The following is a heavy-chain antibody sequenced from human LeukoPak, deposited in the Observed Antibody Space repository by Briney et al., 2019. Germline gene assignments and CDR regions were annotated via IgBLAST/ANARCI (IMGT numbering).Heavy chain of an antibody. CDR2: IWHDGSNK. D-gene: IGHD3-10*01. Sequence: GGSLRLSCAASGFTFSNYGMHWVRQAPGKGLEWVALIWHDGSNKYYADSVKGRFTISRDNSKNTLYLQMNSLRAEDTALYHCAKVSWFGELLPRVQDYWGQGTLVTVSS. CDR3: AKVSWFGELLPRVQDY. J-gene: IGHJ4*02. CDR1: GFTFSNYG. V-gene: IGHV3-33*06.